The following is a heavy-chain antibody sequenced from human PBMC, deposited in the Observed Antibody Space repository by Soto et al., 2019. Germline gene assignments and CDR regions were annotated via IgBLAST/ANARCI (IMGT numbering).Heavy chain of an antibody. CDR2: INHSGST. CDR1: GGSFSGYY. Sequence: QVQLQQWGAGLLKPSETLSLTCAVYGGSFSGYYWSWIRQPPGKGLEWIGEINHSGSTNYNPSLKSRVTISVDTSKNQFSLKLSSVTAADTAVYYCARFEGQLVRVGNWFDPWGQGTLVTVSS. CDR3: ARFEGQLVRVGNWFDP. J-gene: IGHJ5*02. V-gene: IGHV4-34*01. D-gene: IGHD6-6*01.